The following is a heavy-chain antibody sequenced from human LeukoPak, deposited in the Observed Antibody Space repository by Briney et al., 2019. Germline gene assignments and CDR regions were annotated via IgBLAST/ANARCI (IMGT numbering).Heavy chain of an antibody. D-gene: IGHD3-3*01. J-gene: IGHJ4*02. V-gene: IGHV3-23*01. CDR1: GFTFSSYA. CDR3: AKDRKSVRFLEWLSVDY. CDR2: ISGSGGST. Sequence: GVSLRLSXAASGFTFSSYAMSWVRQAPGKGLEWVSAISGSGGSTYYADSVKGRFTISRDNSKNTLYLQMNSLRAEDTAVYYCAKDRKSVRFLEWLSVDYWGQGTLVTVSS.